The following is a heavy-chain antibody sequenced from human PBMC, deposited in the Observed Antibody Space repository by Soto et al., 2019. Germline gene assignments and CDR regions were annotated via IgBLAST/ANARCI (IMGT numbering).Heavy chain of an antibody. CDR2: IKQDGSEK. CDR1: GFTFSSYW. Sequence: GGSLRLSCAASGFTFSSYWMSWFRQAPGKGLEWVANIKQDGSEKYYVDSVKGRFTISRDNAKNSLYLQMNSLRAEDTAVYYCARVAQRQWLALDAFDIWGQGTMVTVSS. J-gene: IGHJ3*02. CDR3: ARVAQRQWLALDAFDI. D-gene: IGHD6-19*01. V-gene: IGHV3-7*01.